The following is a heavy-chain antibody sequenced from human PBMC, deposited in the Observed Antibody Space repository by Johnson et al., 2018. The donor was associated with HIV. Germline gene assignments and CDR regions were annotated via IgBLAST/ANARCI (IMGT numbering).Heavy chain of an antibody. CDR1: GFTFSSYW. J-gene: IGHJ3*01. CDR2: INSDGSNT. CDR3: AREGTYYYDNSGYNDAFDV. V-gene: IGHV3-74*03. D-gene: IGHD3-22*01. Sequence: VQLVESGGGLVQPGGSLRLSCAASGFTFSSYWMHWVRQAPGKGLVWVSRINSDGSNTKYADSVKGRFTISRDNPKNTLYLQMNSLRAEDTAVYYCAREGTYYYDNSGYNDAFDVWGQGTMVTVSS.